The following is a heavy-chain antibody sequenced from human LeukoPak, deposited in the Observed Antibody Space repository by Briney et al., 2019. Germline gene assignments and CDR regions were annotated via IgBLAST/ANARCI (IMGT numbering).Heavy chain of an antibody. V-gene: IGHV3-30*03. D-gene: IGHD7-27*01. CDR2: ISYDGSNK. Sequence: PGGSLRLSCAASGFTFSSYWMSWVRQAPGKGLEWVAVISYDGSNKYYADSVKGRFTISRDNSKNTLYLQMNSLRAEDTAVYYCARDLGPQNYFDYWGQGTLVTVSS. CDR1: GFTFSSYW. CDR3: ARDLGPQNYFDY. J-gene: IGHJ4*02.